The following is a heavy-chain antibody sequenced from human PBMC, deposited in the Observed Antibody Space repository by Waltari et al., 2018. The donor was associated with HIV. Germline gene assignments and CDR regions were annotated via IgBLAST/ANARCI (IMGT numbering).Heavy chain of an antibody. D-gene: IGHD1-26*01. Sequence: QVQLQESGPGLVKPSETLALTCTVSGASISSHYWSWIRQSPGKGLEWIGYINHSGSIRGSINYNPSLKSRVTIAVDASRNQVALKMNSVTAADTAVYYCASGAFFTSGSQVWYFEYWGQGALVTVSS. J-gene: IGHJ4*02. CDR2: INHSGSIRGSI. V-gene: IGHV4-59*11. CDR1: GASISSHY. CDR3: ASGAFFTSGSQVWYFEY.